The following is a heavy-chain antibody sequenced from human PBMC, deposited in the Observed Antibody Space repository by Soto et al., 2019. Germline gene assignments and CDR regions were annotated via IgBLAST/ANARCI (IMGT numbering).Heavy chain of an antibody. V-gene: IGHV3-33*01. CDR3: ARELPSGTPLGVAGQHLSFDS. D-gene: IGHD6-19*01. CDR2: IWNDGSNK. CDR1: GFTFNNYG. J-gene: IGHJ4*02. Sequence: GGSLRLSCAASGFTFNNYGMHWVRQAPGKGLEWVAHIWNDGSNKYYVDSVKGRFTISRDNSKNTLDLQMSSLRAEDTAVYYCARELPSGTPLGVAGQHLSFDSWGQGVLVTVSS.